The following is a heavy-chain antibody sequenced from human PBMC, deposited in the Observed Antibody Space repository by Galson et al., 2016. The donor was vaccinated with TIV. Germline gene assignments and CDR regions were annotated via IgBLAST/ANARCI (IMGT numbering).Heavy chain of an antibody. V-gene: IGHV5-51*01. D-gene: IGHD3-22*01. CDR1: GYSFTNHW. J-gene: IGHJ4*02. Sequence: QSGAEVKKAGESLKVSCKGSGYSFTNHWIAWVRQMPGKGLEWMGIIFPGDSDTGYSPSFQGQVTISADKSSSTAHLQWSSLKASDTAMYYCARLEGYDDSASDYWGQGTLVTVSS. CDR3: ARLEGYDDSASDY. CDR2: IFPGDSDT.